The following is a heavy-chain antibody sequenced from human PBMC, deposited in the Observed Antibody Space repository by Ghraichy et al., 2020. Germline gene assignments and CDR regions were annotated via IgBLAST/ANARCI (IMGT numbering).Heavy chain of an antibody. J-gene: IGHJ3*02. Sequence: GGSLRLSCAASGFTFSSYDMHWVRQATGKGLEWVSAIGTAGDTYYPGSVKGRFTISRENAKNSLYLQMNSLRAGDTAVYYCAREVPGGSSGYLVNGGAFDIWGQGTMVTVSS. CDR3: AREVPGGSSGYLVNGGAFDI. CDR1: GFTFSSYD. CDR2: IGTAGDT. D-gene: IGHD3-22*01. V-gene: IGHV3-13*01.